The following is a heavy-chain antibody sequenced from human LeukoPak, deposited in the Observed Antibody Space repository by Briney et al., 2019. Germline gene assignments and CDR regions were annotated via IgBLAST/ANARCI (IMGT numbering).Heavy chain of an antibody. Sequence: SVKVSCRASGGTFNNYAISWVRQAPGQGLEWMGGIIPLFGTANYAQKFLGRVIITADESTSTTHMYLSSLKSEDTAVYYCAREWAGYGSGSYYYYWGQGTLVTVSS. D-gene: IGHD3-10*01. CDR1: GGTFNNYA. J-gene: IGHJ4*02. CDR3: AREWAGYGSGSYYYY. V-gene: IGHV1-69*13. CDR2: IIPLFGTA.